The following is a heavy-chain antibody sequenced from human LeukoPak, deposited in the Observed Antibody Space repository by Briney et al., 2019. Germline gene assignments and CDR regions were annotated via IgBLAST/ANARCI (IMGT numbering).Heavy chain of an antibody. D-gene: IGHD5-18*01. J-gene: IGHJ4*02. CDR1: GFTVSSNY. CDR2: TYSGGST. Sequence: GGSLRLSCAASGFTVSSNYMSWVRQAPGKGLEWVSVTYSGGSTYYADSVKGRFTISRDNSKNALYLQMNSLRAEDTAVYYCATKRGYNYGLDYWGQGTLVTVSS. V-gene: IGHV3-53*01. CDR3: ATKRGYNYGLDY.